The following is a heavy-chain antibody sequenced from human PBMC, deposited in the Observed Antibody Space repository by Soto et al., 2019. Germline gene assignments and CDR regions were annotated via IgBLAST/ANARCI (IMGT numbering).Heavy chain of an antibody. V-gene: IGHV3-30-3*01. CDR3: ARAPPRGIAAPGTWGSGMDV. CDR2: ISYDGSNK. J-gene: IGHJ6*02. CDR1: GFSFSSYS. D-gene: IGHD6-13*01. Sequence: GGSLRLSCTASGFSFSSYSLHWVRQTPGKGLEWVAVISYDGSNKYYADSVKGRFTVSRDSPKNTLFLQMNSLKPEDTAVYYCARAPPRGIAAPGTWGSGMDVWGQGTTVTVSS.